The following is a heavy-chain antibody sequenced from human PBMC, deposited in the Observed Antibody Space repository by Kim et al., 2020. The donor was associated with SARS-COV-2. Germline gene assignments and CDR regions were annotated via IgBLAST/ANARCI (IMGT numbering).Heavy chain of an antibody. CDR1: GYTFTGYY. J-gene: IGHJ4*02. CDR3: ARDRRLYYDSSGSRPGFDY. Sequence: ASVKVSCKASGYTFTGYYMHWVRQAPGQGLEWMGRINPNSGGTNYAQKFQGRVTMTRDTSISTAYMELSRLRSDDTAVYYCARDRRLYYDSSGSRPGFDYWGQGTLVTVSS. CDR2: INPNSGGT. V-gene: IGHV1-2*06. D-gene: IGHD3-22*01.